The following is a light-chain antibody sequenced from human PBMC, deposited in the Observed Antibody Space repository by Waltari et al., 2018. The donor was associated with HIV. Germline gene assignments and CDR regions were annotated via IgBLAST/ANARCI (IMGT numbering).Light chain of an antibody. CDR1: TGSVPSVHC. V-gene: IGLV7-46*01. CDR3: LLSFNGVVV. J-gene: IGLJ2*01. CDR2: DTT. Sequence: QAVVTQEPSLTVSPGGTVTLTCASSTGSVPSVHCPYWFQRRPGQAPKTLIYDTTNRHSWTPARFSGSLLGGKAALTLSGAQFEDEADYFCLLSFNGVVVFGGGTTLTVL.